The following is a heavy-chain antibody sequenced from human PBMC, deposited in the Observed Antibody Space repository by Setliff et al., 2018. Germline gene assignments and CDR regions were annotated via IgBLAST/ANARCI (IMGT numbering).Heavy chain of an antibody. V-gene: IGHV1-18*01. CDR1: GYTFTSFD. Sequence: ASVKVSCKASGYTFTSFDISWVRQAPGQGLEWMGWISTYNGKTNYAQKFQGRVTMTTDTSTSTAYMELRSLRPDDTALYYCVRSSAPQIVLAADFDRWGQGTLVTVSS. CDR2: ISTYNGKT. J-gene: IGHJ4*02. D-gene: IGHD2-8*02. CDR3: VRSSAPQIVLAADFDR.